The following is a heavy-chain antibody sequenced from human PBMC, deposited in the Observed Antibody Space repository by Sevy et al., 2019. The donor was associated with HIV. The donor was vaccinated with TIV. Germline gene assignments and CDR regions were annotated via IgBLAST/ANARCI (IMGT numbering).Heavy chain of an antibody. CDR1: GFTFSSYA. CDR3: AKDLGEYYYDSSGYPEDAFDI. D-gene: IGHD3-22*01. Sequence: GESLKISCAASGFTFSSYAMSWVRQAPGKGLERVSAISGSGGSTYYADSVKGRFTISRDNSKNTLYLQMNSLRAEDTAVYYCAKDLGEYYYDSSGYPEDAFDIWGQGTMVTVSS. CDR2: ISGSGGST. J-gene: IGHJ3*02. V-gene: IGHV3-23*01.